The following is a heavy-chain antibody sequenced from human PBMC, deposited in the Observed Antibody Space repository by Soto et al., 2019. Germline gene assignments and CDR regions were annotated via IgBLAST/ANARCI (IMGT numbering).Heavy chain of an antibody. V-gene: IGHV3-21*01. D-gene: IGHD3-22*01. J-gene: IGHJ4*02. CDR3: ARDAYDYDDTSGYYRH. CDR2: ITSSSTNYI. CDR1: GFTFSSYT. Sequence: GGSLRLSCAASGFTFSSYTMNWVRQAPGKGLEWVSSITSSSTNYIYYADSVKGRFTISRDNAKNSLYLQMNSLRDEDTAVYYCARDAYDYDDTSGYYRHWGQGTLVTVSS.